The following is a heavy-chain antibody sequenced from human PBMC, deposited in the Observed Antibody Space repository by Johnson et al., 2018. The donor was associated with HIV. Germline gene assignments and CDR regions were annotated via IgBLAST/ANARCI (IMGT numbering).Heavy chain of an antibody. D-gene: IGHD3-3*01. CDR1: GFTFSSYG. V-gene: IGHV3-30*19. J-gene: IGHJ3*02. CDR3: ASGAYYDFWSGLAHAFDI. CDR2: IWYDGSNK. Sequence: QVQLVESGGGVVQPGRSLRLSCAASGFTFSSYGMHWVRQAPGKGLEWVAVIWYDGSNKYYADSVKGRFTISRDNSKNTLYLEMNSLRAEYTAVYYCASGAYYDFWSGLAHAFDIWGQGTMVTVSS.